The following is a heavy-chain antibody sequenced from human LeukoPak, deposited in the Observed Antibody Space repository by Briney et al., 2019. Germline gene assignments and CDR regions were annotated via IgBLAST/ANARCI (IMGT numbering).Heavy chain of an antibody. CDR2: IRWDSSNI. D-gene: IGHD1-26*01. V-gene: IGHV3-9*03. Sequence: PGGSLRLSCAASGFTLDDDAMEWVRHAPGKGLEWVSGIRWDSSNITYADSMEGRFTISRDNAKNSLYQQTNSQGRAGMAFYYCAKDSSGSYSRAFDIWGQGTMVTVSS. CDR3: AKDSSGSYSRAFDI. J-gene: IGHJ3*02. CDR1: GFTLDDDA.